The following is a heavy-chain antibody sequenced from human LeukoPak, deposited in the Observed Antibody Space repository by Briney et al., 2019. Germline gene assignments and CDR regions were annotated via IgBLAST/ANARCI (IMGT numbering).Heavy chain of an antibody. V-gene: IGHV1-18*01. CDR1: GYTFISYG. D-gene: IGHD1-26*01. Sequence: ASVKVSCKASGYTFISYGITWVRQAPGQGLEWMGWISPYTTKTNYAQSLQGRVTITTDTSTGTAYMELRSMRSDDTAVYYWAREGGVGPTAPPDYYSYQMDVWGKGTTVTVSS. CDR2: ISPYTTKT. J-gene: IGHJ6*03. CDR3: AREGGVGPTAPPDYYSYQMDV.